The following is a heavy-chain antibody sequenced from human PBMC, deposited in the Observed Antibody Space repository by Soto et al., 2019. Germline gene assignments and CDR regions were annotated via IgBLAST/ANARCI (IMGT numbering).Heavy chain of an antibody. D-gene: IGHD5-12*01. CDR3: ASRQDGYNDAFDI. Sequence: SVKVSCKASGGTFSSYAISWVRQAPGQGLEWMGGIIPIFGTANYAQKFQGRVTITADESTSTAYMELSSLRSEDTAVYYCASRQDGYNDAFDIWGQGTMVTVSS. J-gene: IGHJ3*02. V-gene: IGHV1-69*13. CDR2: IIPIFGTA. CDR1: GGTFSSYA.